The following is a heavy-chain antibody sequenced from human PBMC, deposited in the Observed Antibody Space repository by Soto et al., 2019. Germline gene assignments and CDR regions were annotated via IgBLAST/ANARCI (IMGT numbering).Heavy chain of an antibody. V-gene: IGHV1-69*13. Sequence: GASVKVSCKASGGTFSSYAISWVRQAPGQGLEWMGGIIPIFGTANYAQKFQGRVTITADESTSTAYMELSSLRSEDTAVYYCARGGLRLGELSPDAFDIWAQGTMVTVSS. J-gene: IGHJ3*02. CDR2: IIPIFGTA. CDR3: ARGGLRLGELSPDAFDI. D-gene: IGHD3-16*02. CDR1: GGTFSSYA.